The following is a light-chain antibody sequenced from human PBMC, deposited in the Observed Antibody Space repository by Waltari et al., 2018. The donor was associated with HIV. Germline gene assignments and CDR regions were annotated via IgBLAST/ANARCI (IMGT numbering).Light chain of an antibody. CDR2: DAS. Sequence: DIQLTQSPSFLSAYVGDGLTITCRASQGISSSLAWYQQKPGKAPNLLIFDASTLQVGVPSRFSGSGSGTEFTLTVDSLQPEDFATYYCQQLKSYPHTFGGGTRVEI. J-gene: IGKJ4*01. CDR3: QQLKSYPHT. V-gene: IGKV1-9*01. CDR1: QGISSS.